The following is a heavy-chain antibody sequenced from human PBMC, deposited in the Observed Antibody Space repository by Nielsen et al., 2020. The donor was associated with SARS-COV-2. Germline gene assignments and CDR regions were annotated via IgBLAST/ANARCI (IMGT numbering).Heavy chain of an antibody. CDR3: ARVDYYYYYMDV. CDR1: GFTFSSYW. Sequence: GESLKISCAASGFTFSSYWMHWVRQAPGKGLVWVSRINSDGSSTSYADSVKGRFTISRDNAKNTLYLQMNSLRAEDTAVYYCARVDYYYYYMDVWGKGTTVTVSS. V-gene: IGHV3-74*01. J-gene: IGHJ6*03. CDR2: INSDGSST.